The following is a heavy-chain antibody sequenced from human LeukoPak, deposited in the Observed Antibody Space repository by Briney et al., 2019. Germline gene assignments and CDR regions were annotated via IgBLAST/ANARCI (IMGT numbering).Heavy chain of an antibody. V-gene: IGHV1-2*06. CDR1: RYTFTDYY. Sequence: GASVKVSCKASRYTFTDYYMHWVRQAPGQGLEWMGRINPNSGGTNYAQKFQGRVTMTRDTSISTAYMELSRLRSDDTAVYYCARDQGAYSGYDPQYWGQGTLVTVSS. CDR2: INPNSGGT. J-gene: IGHJ4*02. D-gene: IGHD5-12*01. CDR3: ARDQGAYSGYDPQY.